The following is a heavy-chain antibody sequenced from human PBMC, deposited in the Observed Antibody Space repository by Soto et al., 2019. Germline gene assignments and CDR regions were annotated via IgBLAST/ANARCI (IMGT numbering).Heavy chain of an antibody. CDR1: GYRLTTFW. CDR2: IDPTDSFT. D-gene: IGHD2-15*01. Sequence: GESLKISCKASGYRLTTFWLNWVRQTPGKGLEWLGRIDPTDSFTNYSPPFEGHVTISVDRSISTAYLQWNSLQASDTAIYYCARPAGGGSRDAFDVWGQGTTVTVSS. J-gene: IGHJ3*01. CDR3: ARPAGGGSRDAFDV. V-gene: IGHV5-10-1*01.